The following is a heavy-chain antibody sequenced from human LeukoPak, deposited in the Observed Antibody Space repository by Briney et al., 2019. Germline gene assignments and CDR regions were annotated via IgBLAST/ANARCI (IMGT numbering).Heavy chain of an antibody. CDR3: TRDQMNY. CDR2: IFSNGDT. D-gene: IGHD5-24*01. Sequence: PGGSLRLSCTASEFTVSRNYMLWVRQAPGKGLEWVSLIFSNGDTHYADSVKGRFTISRDTSKNTVYLRMNSLRVEDTAVYYCTRDQMNYWGQGTLVTVSS. J-gene: IGHJ4*02. V-gene: IGHV3-53*01. CDR1: EFTVSRNY.